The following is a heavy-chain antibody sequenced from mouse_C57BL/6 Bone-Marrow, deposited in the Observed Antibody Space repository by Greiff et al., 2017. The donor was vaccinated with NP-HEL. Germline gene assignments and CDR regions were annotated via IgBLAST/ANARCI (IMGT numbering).Heavy chain of an antibody. Sequence: DVKLQESGGDLVKPGGSLKLSCAASGFTFSSYGMSWVRQTPDKRLEWVATISSGGSYTYYPDSVKGRFTISRDNAKNTLYLQMSSLKSEDTAMYYCAPWDYAMDYWGQGTSVTVSS. V-gene: IGHV5-6*02. J-gene: IGHJ4*01. CDR2: ISSGGSYT. CDR3: APWDYAMDY. CDR1: GFTFSSYG.